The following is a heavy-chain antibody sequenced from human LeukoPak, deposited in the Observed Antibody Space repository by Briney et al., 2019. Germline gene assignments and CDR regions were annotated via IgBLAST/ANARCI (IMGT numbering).Heavy chain of an antibody. CDR1: GFTFSSYG. CDR2: ISYDGSNK. D-gene: IGHD6-19*01. CDR3: AKGRRAVAVGVDY. Sequence: GGSLRLSCAASGFTFSSYGMHWVRQAPGKGLEWVAVISYDGSNKYYADSVKGRFTISRDNSKNTLYLQMNSLRAEDTAVYYCAKGRRAVAVGVDYWGQGTLVTVSS. V-gene: IGHV3-30*18. J-gene: IGHJ4*02.